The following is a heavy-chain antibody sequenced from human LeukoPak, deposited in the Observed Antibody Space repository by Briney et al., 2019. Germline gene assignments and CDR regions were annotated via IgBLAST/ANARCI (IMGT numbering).Heavy chain of an antibody. CDR1: GASISSYY. CDR2: IYYTWSA. J-gene: IGHJ6*02. CDR3: ARTDLRVRGALNYYYYGMDV. D-gene: IGHD3-10*01. Sequence: SETLSLTCTVSGASISSYYWSWIRQPPGKGLEWIGYIYYTWSAHYNPSLKSRVTISVGTSKNQFSLKLSSVTAADTAVCYCARTDLRVRGALNYYYYGMDVWGQGTTVTVSS. V-gene: IGHV4-59*12.